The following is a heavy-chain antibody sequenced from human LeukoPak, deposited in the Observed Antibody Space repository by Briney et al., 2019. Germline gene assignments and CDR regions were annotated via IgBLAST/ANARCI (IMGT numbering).Heavy chain of an antibody. CDR1: GGSISSGGYY. Sequence: PSQTLSLTCTVSGGSISSGGYYWSWLRQPPGKGLEWIEYIYHSGSTYYNPSLKSRVTISVDRSKNLFSLKLSSVTAADTAVYYCARRAYSNWGFDPWGQGTLVTVSS. J-gene: IGHJ5*02. D-gene: IGHD4-11*01. CDR2: IYHSGST. CDR3: ARRAYSNWGFDP. V-gene: IGHV4-30-2*01.